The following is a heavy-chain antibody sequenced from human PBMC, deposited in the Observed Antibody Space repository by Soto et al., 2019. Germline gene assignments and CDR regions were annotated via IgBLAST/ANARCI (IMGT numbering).Heavy chain of an antibody. CDR1: GYTFTGYY. CDR2: INPNSGGT. J-gene: IGHJ5*02. D-gene: IGHD6-13*01. CDR3: ARDSAYSSSWTGSDNWFDP. Sequence: QVQLVQSGAEVKKPGASVKVSCKASGYTFTGYYMHWVRQAPGQGLEWMGWINPNSGGTNYAQKFQGRVTMTRDTSISTAYMELSRLRSDDTAVYYCARDSAYSSSWTGSDNWFDPWGQGTLVTVSS. V-gene: IGHV1-2*02.